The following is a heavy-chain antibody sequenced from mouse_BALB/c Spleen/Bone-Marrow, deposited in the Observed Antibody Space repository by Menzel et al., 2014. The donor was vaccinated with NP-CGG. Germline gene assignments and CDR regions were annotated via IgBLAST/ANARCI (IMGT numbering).Heavy chain of an antibody. D-gene: IGHD2-4*01. V-gene: IGHV5-17*02. Sequence: EVKLVESGGGLVQPGGSRKLSCAASGFTFSSFGMHWVRQAPEKGLEWVAYISSGSSTIYYADTVKGRFTISRDNPKNTLFLQMTSLRSEDTAMYYCTRKWALITHYYAMDYWGQGTSVTVSS. CDR3: TRKWALITHYYAMDY. J-gene: IGHJ4*01. CDR2: ISSGSSTI. CDR1: GFTFSSFG.